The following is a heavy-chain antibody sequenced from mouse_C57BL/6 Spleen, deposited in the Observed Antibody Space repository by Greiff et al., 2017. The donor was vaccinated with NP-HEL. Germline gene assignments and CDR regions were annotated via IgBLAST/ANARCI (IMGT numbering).Heavy chain of an antibody. CDR2: IDPSDSYT. CDR3: ARGGLRGTWFAY. Sequence: QVQLQQSGAELVMPGASVKLSCKASGYTFTSYWMHWVKQRPGQGLEWIGEIDPSDSYTNYNQKFKGKSTLTVDKSSSTAYMQLSSLTSEDSAVYYCARGGLRGTWFAYWGQGTLVTVSA. V-gene: IGHV1-69*01. CDR1: GYTFTSYW. J-gene: IGHJ3*01. D-gene: IGHD2-2*01.